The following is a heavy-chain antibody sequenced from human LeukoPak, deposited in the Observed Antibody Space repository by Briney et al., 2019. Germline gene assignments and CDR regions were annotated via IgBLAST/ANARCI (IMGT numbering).Heavy chain of an antibody. J-gene: IGHJ4*02. CDR1: GYTFIGYY. D-gene: IGHD6-25*01. Sequence: ASVKVSCKASGYTFIGYYIHWVRQALGQGLEWMGRINPKSGATDHAQKFQGRVTMTSDTSINTAYMELRGLRYDDTAIYYCARAYSSGVFYFDYWGQGTLVTVSS. CDR3: ARAYSSGVFYFDY. V-gene: IGHV1-2*06. CDR2: INPKSGAT.